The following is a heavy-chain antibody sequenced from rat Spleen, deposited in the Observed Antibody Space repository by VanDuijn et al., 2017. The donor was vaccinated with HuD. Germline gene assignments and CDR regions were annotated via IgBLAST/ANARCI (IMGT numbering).Heavy chain of an antibody. CDR1: GFTFSNYG. CDR2: ISPSGGST. D-gene: IGHD4-3*01. V-gene: IGHV5-19*01. Sequence: EVQLVESGGGLVQPGRSLKLSCAASGFTFSNYGMHWIRQAPTKGLEWVASISPSGGSTYYRDSVKGRFTISSDNAKSTLYLQMDSLRSEDTATYYCARHNSGYGVMDAWGQGASVTVSS. J-gene: IGHJ4*01. CDR3: ARHNSGYGVMDA.